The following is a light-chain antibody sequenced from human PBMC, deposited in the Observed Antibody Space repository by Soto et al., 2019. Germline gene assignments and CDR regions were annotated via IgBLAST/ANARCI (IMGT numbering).Light chain of an antibody. CDR1: QNVNNNY. Sequence: EIVLTQSPGTLSLSPGERAILSCRASQNVNNNYLAWYQQKPGQSPRLLIYRASSRATGIPDRFSGSGSGTDFTLTISTLEPEDFVVYFCQQYGASPWTFGQGTKVEIK. CDR3: QQYGASPWT. J-gene: IGKJ1*01. CDR2: RAS. V-gene: IGKV3-20*01.